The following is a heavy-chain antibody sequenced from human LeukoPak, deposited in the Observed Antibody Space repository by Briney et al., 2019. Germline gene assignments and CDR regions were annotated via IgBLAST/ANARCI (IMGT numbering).Heavy chain of an antibody. Sequence: ASVKVSCKASGYTFTGKYIHWVRQAPGQGLEWMGWINPNSGATTYAQKFQGRVTLTRDTSLTTAYMDLTRLTSDDTALYYCARDIVSTTGLFLDWGQGTLVTVSS. J-gene: IGHJ4*02. D-gene: IGHD5/OR15-5a*01. CDR1: GYTFTGKY. V-gene: IGHV1-2*02. CDR2: INPNSGAT. CDR3: ARDIVSTTGLFLD.